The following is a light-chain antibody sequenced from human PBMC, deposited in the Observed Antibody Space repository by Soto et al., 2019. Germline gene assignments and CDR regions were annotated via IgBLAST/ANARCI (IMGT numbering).Light chain of an antibody. Sequence: QSVLTQPPSVSGAPGQRVIISCTGSSSNIGASYDVHWYQQIPGAAPKLLIYRDIYRPSGIPNRFSGSKSGTSASLAITGIEAEDDADYYRHSYDTSLNGYVFGNGTKVTV. J-gene: IGLJ1*01. V-gene: IGLV1-40*01. CDR3: HSYDTSLNGYV. CDR2: RDI. CDR1: SSNIGASYD.